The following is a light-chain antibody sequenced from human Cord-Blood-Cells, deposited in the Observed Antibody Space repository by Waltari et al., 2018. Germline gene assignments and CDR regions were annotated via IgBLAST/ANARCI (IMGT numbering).Light chain of an antibody. CDR2: EVS. Sequence: QSALTQPASVSGSPGQSITISCTGTSSDVGGYNYVSWYQQHPGKAPKLMIYEVSNRPAWVSNRCSGAKSGNTASLTISGLQAEDEADYYCSSYTSSSTWVFGGGTKLTVL. J-gene: IGLJ3*02. CDR1: SSDVGGYNY. CDR3: SSYTSSSTWV. V-gene: IGLV2-14*01.